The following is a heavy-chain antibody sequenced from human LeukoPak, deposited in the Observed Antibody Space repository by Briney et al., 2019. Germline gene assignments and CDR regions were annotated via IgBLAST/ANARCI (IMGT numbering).Heavy chain of an antibody. V-gene: IGHV1-2*02. Sequence: ASVKVSCKASGYTFTHYGISWVRQAPGQGLEWMGWINPNSGGTNYAQKFQGRVTMTRDTSISTAYMELSSLRSDDTAVYYCARGPRITMVRGGQWYYYMGVWGKGTTVTIS. CDR2: INPNSGGT. CDR1: GYTFTHYG. J-gene: IGHJ6*03. D-gene: IGHD3-10*01. CDR3: ARGPRITMVRGGQWYYYMGV.